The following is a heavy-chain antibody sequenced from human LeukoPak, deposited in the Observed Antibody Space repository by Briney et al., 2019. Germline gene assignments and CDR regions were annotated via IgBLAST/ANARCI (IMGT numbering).Heavy chain of an antibody. CDR3: ARQTGSGLFILP. D-gene: IGHD3/OR15-3a*01. Sequence: TSSETLSLTCTVSGVSISSSNSYWGWIRQPPGKGLEWIGSIYYSGNTYYNASLKSQVSISIDTSKNQSSLKLTSVTAADTAVYYCARQTGSGLFILPGGQGTLVTVSS. J-gene: IGHJ4*02. V-gene: IGHV4-39*01. CDR2: IYYSGNT. CDR1: GVSISSSNSY.